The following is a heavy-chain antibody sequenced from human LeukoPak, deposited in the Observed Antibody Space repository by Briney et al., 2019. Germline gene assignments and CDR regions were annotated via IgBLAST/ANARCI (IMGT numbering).Heavy chain of an antibody. V-gene: IGHV3-23*01. CDR3: AKDLYDYVWGRYPYYFDY. D-gene: IGHD3-16*01. CDR1: GFTFSSYA. Sequence: GGSLRLSCAASGFTFSSYAMSWVRQAPGKGLEWVSAISGSGGSTYYADSVKGRFTISRDNSKNTLYLQMNSLRAEDTAVYYCAKDLYDYVWGRYPYYFDYWGQGTLVTVSS. J-gene: IGHJ4*02. CDR2: ISGSGGST.